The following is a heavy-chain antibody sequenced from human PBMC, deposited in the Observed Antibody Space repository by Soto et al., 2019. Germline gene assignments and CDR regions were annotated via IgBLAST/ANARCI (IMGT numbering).Heavy chain of an antibody. CDR1: GFTFSNAW. CDR2: IKSKTDGGTT. J-gene: IGHJ4*02. V-gene: IGHV3-15*01. Sequence: EVQLVESGGGLVKPGGSLRLSCAASGFTFSNAWMSWVRQAPGKGLEWVGRIKSKTDGGTTDYAVPVKGRFTISRDDSKNTLYLQMNSLKTEDTAVYYCTTPTYYDFWSGYPHGYWGQGTLVTVSS. CDR3: TTPTYYDFWSGYPHGY. D-gene: IGHD3-3*01.